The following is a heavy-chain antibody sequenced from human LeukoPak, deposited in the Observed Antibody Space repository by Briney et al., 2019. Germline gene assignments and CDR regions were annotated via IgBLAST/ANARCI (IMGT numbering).Heavy chain of an antibody. Sequence: GESLKISCKGSGYSFTSYWIGWVRQMPGEGLEWMGIIYPGDSDTRYSPSFQGQVTISADKSISTAYLQWSSLKASDTAMHYCARSGYSSSWYLSYYYYGMDVWGQGTTVTVSS. CDR3: ARSGYSSSWYLSYYYYGMDV. J-gene: IGHJ6*02. D-gene: IGHD6-13*01. CDR2: IYPGDSDT. CDR1: GYSFTSYW. V-gene: IGHV5-51*01.